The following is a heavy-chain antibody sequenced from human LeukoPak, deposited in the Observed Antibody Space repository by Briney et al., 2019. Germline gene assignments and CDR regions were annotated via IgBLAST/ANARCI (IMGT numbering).Heavy chain of an antibody. CDR3: AKETYSSGWYPYFDY. J-gene: IGHJ4*02. D-gene: IGHD6-19*01. CDR2: ISGSGGST. Sequence: GGSLRLSCAASGFTFSSYAMSWVRQAPGKGLEWVSAISGSGGSTYYADSVKGRFTISRDNSKSTLFLQMNSLRAEDTAVYYCAKETYSSGWYPYFDYWGQGTLVTVSS. V-gene: IGHV3-23*01. CDR1: GFTFSSYA.